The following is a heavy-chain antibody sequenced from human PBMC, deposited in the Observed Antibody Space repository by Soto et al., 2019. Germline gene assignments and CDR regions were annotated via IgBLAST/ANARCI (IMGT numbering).Heavy chain of an antibody. CDR2: MYNTGST. CDR3: ARDLWGYCGADCYPLDV. CDR1: GGSISSYY. Sequence: SETLSLTCTVSGGSISSYYWSWIRQPPGEGLEWIGYMYNTGSTIYNPSLKSRVTISVDTSKNQFSLKLNSVTAADTAVYYCARDLWGYCGADCYPLDVWGQGTTVTVSS. D-gene: IGHD2-21*02. J-gene: IGHJ6*02. V-gene: IGHV4-59*01.